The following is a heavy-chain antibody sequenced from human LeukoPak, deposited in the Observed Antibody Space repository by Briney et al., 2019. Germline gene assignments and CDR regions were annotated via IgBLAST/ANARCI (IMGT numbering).Heavy chain of an antibody. Sequence: GGSLRLSCAASGINFSDSELNWVRQAPGKGLEWVSCISSSGTTIYYADSVKGRFTISRDNAKNSLYLQMNSLRAEDTAVYYCARGVPTGYYTSCYDYWGQRTLGTVSS. CDR2: ISSSGTTI. CDR3: ARGVPTGYYTSCYDY. CDR1: GINFSDSE. D-gene: IGHD3/OR15-3a*01. J-gene: IGHJ4*02. V-gene: IGHV3-48*03.